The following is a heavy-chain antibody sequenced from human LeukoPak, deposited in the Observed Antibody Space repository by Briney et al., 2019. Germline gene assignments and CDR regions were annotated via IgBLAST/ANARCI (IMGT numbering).Heavy chain of an antibody. CDR1: GFTVSSNF. D-gene: IGHD1-1*01. J-gene: IGHJ6*03. CDR3: AKDTRERTYYYYYMDV. V-gene: IGHV3-23*01. Sequence: GGSLRLSCAASGFTVSSNFMSWVRQAPGKGLEWVSAISGSGGSTYYADSVKGRFTISRDNSKNTLYLQMNSLRAEDTAVYYCAKDTRERTYYYYYMDVWGKGTTVTVSS. CDR2: ISGSGGST.